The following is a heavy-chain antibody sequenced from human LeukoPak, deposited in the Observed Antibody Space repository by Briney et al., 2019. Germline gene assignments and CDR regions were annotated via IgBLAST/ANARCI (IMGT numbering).Heavy chain of an antibody. J-gene: IGHJ4*02. CDR1: GFIFSQYS. D-gene: IGHD5-18*01. CDR2: IRYTGET. CDR3: ARDLQLWTTRDTRGGAQAGY. V-gene: IGHV3-48*04. Sequence: PGGSLRLSCAASGFIFSQYSMNWVRQAPGKGLEWLSHIRYTGETFYAESVEGRFTISRDNAKNSLYLQMNSLRAEDTAVYYCARDLQLWTTRDTRGGAQAGYWGQGTLITVSS.